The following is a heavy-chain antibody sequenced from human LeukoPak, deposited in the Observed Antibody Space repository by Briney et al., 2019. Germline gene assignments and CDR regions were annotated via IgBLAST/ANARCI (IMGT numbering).Heavy chain of an antibody. D-gene: IGHD3-10*01. CDR2: IRDSST. CDR3: AKVPYYGSGSYLPPDY. V-gene: IGHV3-23*01. J-gene: IGHJ4*02. CDR1: GFTFNTYA. Sequence: GGSLRLSCAASGFTFNTYAMTWVRQPPGKGLEWVSTIRDSSTNYADSVKGRFTISRDNSKNTLYLQMNSLRAEDTAVYYCAKVPYYGSGSYLPPDYWGQGTLVTVSS.